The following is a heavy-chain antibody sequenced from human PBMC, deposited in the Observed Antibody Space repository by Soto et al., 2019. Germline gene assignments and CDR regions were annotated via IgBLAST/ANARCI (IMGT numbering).Heavy chain of an antibody. J-gene: IGHJ3*02. Sequence: PSETLSLTCAVSGGSISSYYWSWVRQPPGKGLEWIGYIYYSGSTNYNPSPKSRVTISVDTSKNQFSLKLSSVTDADTAVYYCARGIEYSSSWYVLGPAFDIWGQGTMVTVS. V-gene: IGHV4-59*01. D-gene: IGHD6-13*01. CDR3: ARGIEYSSSWYVLGPAFDI. CDR1: GGSISSYY. CDR2: IYYSGST.